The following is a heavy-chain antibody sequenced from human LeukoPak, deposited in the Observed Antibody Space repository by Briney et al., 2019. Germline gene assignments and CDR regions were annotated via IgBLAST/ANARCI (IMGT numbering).Heavy chain of an antibody. Sequence: SETLSLTCSASGDSVSSSSYYWGWIRQPPGKGLEDIGCIYHSGSTFYNPSLESRVTISVDTSENHFSLKLSSVTAADTAVYYCARLKGYYIDFWGQGTLVTVSS. CDR1: GDSVSSSSYY. CDR2: IYHSGST. J-gene: IGHJ4*02. V-gene: IGHV4-39*02. CDR3: ARLKGYYIDF.